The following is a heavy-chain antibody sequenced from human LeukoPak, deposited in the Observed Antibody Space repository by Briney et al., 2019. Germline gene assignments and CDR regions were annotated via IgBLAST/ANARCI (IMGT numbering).Heavy chain of an antibody. V-gene: IGHV4-38-2*01. J-gene: IGHJ4*01. CDR3: ARHGNQLVTDFGPMGYFDY. Sequence: SETLSLTCAVSIYSISSGYCWGWIRQSPGRGLEWIGTLHHSGITYYNPSLKSRVTISVDTSKNQFSLKLSSVAAADTAVYYCARHGNQLVTDFGPMGYFDYWGRGPLVTVSS. CDR2: LHHSGIT. CDR1: IYSISSGYC. D-gene: IGHD3-3*01.